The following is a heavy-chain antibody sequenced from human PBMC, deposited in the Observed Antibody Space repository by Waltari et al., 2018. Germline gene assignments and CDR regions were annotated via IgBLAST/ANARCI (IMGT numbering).Heavy chain of an antibody. Sequence: QLQLQESGPGLVKPSETLSLTCTVSGGSISSSSYYWGWIRQPPGKGLEWIGSIYYSGSTYHNPSLKSRVTISVDTSKNQFSLKLSSVTAADTAVYYCARDHLGYCSSTSCYRFDPWGQGTLVTVSS. CDR2: IYYSGST. CDR1: GGSISSSSYY. J-gene: IGHJ5*02. V-gene: IGHV4-39*07. CDR3: ARDHLGYCSSTSCYRFDP. D-gene: IGHD2-2*02.